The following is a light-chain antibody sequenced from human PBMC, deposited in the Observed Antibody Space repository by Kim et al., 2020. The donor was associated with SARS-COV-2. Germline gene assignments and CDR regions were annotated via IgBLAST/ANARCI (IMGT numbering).Light chain of an antibody. CDR2: QDT. Sequence: SYELTQPPSVSVSPGQTASITCSGDKLGDKYACWYQQKPGQSPVLVIYQDTKRPSGIPERFSGSRSGTSASLAISGLQSGDEADYYCAVWDDSLKQGVFGGGTQLTVL. J-gene: IGLJ3*02. V-gene: IGLV3-1*01. CDR1: KLGDKY. CDR3: AVWDDSLKQGV.